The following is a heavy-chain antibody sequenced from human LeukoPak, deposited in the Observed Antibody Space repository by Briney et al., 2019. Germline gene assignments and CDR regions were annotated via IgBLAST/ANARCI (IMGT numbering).Heavy chain of an antibody. V-gene: IGHV3-30*02. CDR1: GFTFSSYG. D-gene: IGHD2-2*01. CDR2: IRDDGSNK. Sequence: GGSLRLSCAASGFTFSSYGMHWVRQAPGKGLEWVAFIRDDGSNKYYADSVKGRFTISRDNSKNTLYLQMNSLRAEDTAVYYCAKDPIPIVVVPAANYYFDYWGQGTLVTVSS. CDR3: AKDPIPIVVVPAANYYFDY. J-gene: IGHJ4*02.